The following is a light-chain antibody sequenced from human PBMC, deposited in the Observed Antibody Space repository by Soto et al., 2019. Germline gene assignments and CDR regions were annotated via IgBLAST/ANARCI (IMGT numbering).Light chain of an antibody. CDR1: QSVDNDY. V-gene: IGKV3-20*01. J-gene: IGKJ4*01. Sequence: ELVLTQSPGTLSLSPGERATLSCRASQSVDNDYLAWYQQRRGQPPRLRIYGASTGAVGIPDRFSGSGSGTDFALSICMLKPEDFSVYYCQQYCTSLTSGGETNVEIK. CDR3: QQYCTSLT. CDR2: GAS.